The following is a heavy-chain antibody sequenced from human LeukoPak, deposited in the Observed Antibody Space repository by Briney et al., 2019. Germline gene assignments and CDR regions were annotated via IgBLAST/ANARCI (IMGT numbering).Heavy chain of an antibody. Sequence: ASVTVSCKASGYSFTNYNINWVRQAGGQGLECLGEMNPDSGDTVYAQRFRGRVTLTRDTSTMTAYMEIHNLRSEDTAVYYCARGRLGGFDSWGQGTLVTVSS. V-gene: IGHV1-8*01. J-gene: IGHJ4*02. CDR1: GYSFTNYN. CDR2: MNPDSGDT. CDR3: ARGRLGGFDS.